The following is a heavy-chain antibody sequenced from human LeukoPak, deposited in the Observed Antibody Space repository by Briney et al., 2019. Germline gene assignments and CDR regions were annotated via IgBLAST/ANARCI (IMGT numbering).Heavy chain of an antibody. CDR2: IYTSGST. CDR3: ARDRDIYCSSSSCYILDY. J-gene: IGHJ4*02. CDR1: GGSISSYY. V-gene: IGHV4-4*07. D-gene: IGHD2-2*02. Sequence: SETLSLTCTVSGGSISSYYWSWIRQPAGKGLEWTGRIYTSGSTNYKPSLKSRVTMSVDTSKIQFSLKLSSVTAADTAVYYCARDRDIYCSSSSCYILDYWGQGTLVTVSS.